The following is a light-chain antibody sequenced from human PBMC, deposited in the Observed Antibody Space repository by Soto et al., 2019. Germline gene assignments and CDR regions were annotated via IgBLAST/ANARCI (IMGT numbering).Light chain of an antibody. Sequence: DIQMTQSPSSLSASLCARVTITFLASQDISSALAWYQQKPGKAPKVLIHAASTLQSGVPSRFSGSGSGTEFTLTINSLQPEDFATYYCQQSNRYPITFGQGTRLEIK. J-gene: IGKJ5*01. CDR1: QDISSA. CDR2: AAS. CDR3: QQSNRYPIT. V-gene: IGKV1-9*01.